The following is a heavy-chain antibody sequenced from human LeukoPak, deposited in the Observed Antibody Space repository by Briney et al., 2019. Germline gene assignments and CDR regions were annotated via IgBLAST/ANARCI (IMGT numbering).Heavy chain of an antibody. J-gene: IGHJ4*02. V-gene: IGHV4-30-4*01. CDR1: GGSISSDDHY. CDR3: VTGGSSGSYYSLDY. Sequence: KPSETLSLTCTVSGGSISSDDHYWGWVRQPPGKGLEWIGYISNSGVTYYSPSLRSQITMSVDTSKKQFSLKLSSVTAADTAMYYCVTGGSSGSYYSLDYWGQGTLVTVSS. D-gene: IGHD3-10*01. CDR2: ISNSGVT.